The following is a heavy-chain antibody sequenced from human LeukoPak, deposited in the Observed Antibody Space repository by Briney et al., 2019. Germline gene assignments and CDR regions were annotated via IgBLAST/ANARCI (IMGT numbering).Heavy chain of an antibody. J-gene: IGHJ5*02. CDR2: IYYSGST. Sequence: SETLSLTFTASGGSISSYYWSWIRQPPGKGLEWIGYIYYSGSTNYNPSLKSRVTISVDTSKNQFSLKLSSVTAADTAVYYCARSTYCSSTSCYNWFDPWGQGTLVTVSS. V-gene: IGHV4-59*08. CDR1: GGSISSYY. CDR3: ARSTYCSSTSCYNWFDP. D-gene: IGHD2-2*01.